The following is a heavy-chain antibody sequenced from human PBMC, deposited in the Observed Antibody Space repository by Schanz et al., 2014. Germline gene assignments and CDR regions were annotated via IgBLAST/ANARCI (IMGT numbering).Heavy chain of an antibody. CDR3: TKEDATALWYFEH. Sequence: EVQLVESGGGLVQPGGSLRLSCAASGFSFSTHAMSWVRQAPGQGLEWVSGINTSGGSRYYAESVKGRFTISRDNSKNLVVLQMNSLRVDDTAVYCCTKEDATALWYFEHWGQGTLVTVSS. CDR2: INTSGGSR. V-gene: IGHV3-23*04. CDR1: GFSFSTHA. D-gene: IGHD6-13*01. J-gene: IGHJ4*02.